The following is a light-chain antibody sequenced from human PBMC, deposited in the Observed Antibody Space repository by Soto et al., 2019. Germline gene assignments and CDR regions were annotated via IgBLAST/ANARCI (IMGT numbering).Light chain of an antibody. CDR2: GNS. J-gene: IGLJ1*01. CDR1: SSNIGAGYD. Sequence: QPVLTQPPSVSGAPGQRVTISCTGSSSNIGAGYDVHWYQQLPGTAPKLLIYGNSNRPSGVPDRFSGSKSGTSASLAITGIQAEDEADYYCQSYDSSLSGSGVFGTGTKLTVL. CDR3: QSYDSSLSGSGV. V-gene: IGLV1-40*01.